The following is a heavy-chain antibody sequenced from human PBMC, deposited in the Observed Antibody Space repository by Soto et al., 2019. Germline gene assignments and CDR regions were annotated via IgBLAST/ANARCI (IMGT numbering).Heavy chain of an antibody. Sequence: QLQLQESGPGLVKPSETLSLTCTVSGGSISSSSYFWGWIRQPPGKGLEWIGSTYYSGSTYYNPSLKSRVTVSLDTSKNQFSLKLSSVTAADTAVYYCARYARDSVVAPAARHTFDVWGQGTMVAVSS. CDR2: TYYSGST. J-gene: IGHJ3*01. CDR3: ARYARDSVVAPAARHTFDV. D-gene: IGHD2-2*01. V-gene: IGHV4-39*01. CDR1: GGSISSSSYF.